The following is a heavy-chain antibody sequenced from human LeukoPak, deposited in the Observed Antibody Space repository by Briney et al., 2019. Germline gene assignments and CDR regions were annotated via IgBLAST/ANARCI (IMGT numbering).Heavy chain of an antibody. CDR2: IYYSGST. CDR1: GGSISSYY. Sequence: KSSETLSLTCTVSGGSISSYYWSRIRQPPGKGLEWIGYIYYSGSTNYNPSLKSRVTISVDTSKNQFSLKLSSVTAADTAVYYCARLRYGSGSYFGETYYYYGMDVWGQGTTVTVSS. CDR3: ARLRYGSGSYFGETYYYYGMDV. V-gene: IGHV4-59*01. D-gene: IGHD3-10*01. J-gene: IGHJ6*02.